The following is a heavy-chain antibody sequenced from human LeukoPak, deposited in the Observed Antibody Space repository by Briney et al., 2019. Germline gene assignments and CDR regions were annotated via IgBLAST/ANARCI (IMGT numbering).Heavy chain of an antibody. D-gene: IGHD4/OR15-4a*01. CDR3: AKDRKDYGANSFDY. Sequence: GGSLRLSCAASGFTFSNYAMNWVRQAPGQGLEWVSTISSSGVSTYYVDSVKGRFTISRDNSKNTLYLQMNSLGAEDTAVYYCAKDRKDYGANSFDYWGQGTLVTVSS. V-gene: IGHV3-23*01. CDR1: GFTFSNYA. CDR2: ISSSGVST. J-gene: IGHJ4*02.